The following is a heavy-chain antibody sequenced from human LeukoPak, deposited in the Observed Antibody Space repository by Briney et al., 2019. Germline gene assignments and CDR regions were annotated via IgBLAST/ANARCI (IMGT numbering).Heavy chain of an antibody. CDR1: GYTLTGYY. Sequence: GASVKVSCKASGYTLTGYYMHWVRQAPGQGLEWMGRINPNSGGTNYAQKFQGRVTMTRDTSISTAYMELSRLRSDDTAVYYCARAYSSSWYYFDYWGQGTLVTVSS. D-gene: IGHD6-13*01. J-gene: IGHJ4*02. V-gene: IGHV1-2*06. CDR2: INPNSGGT. CDR3: ARAYSSSWYYFDY.